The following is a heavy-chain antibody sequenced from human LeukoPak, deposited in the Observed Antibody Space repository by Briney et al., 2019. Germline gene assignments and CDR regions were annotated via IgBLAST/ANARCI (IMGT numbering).Heavy chain of an antibody. D-gene: IGHD4-17*01. CDR2: INPNSGGT. V-gene: IGHV1-2*02. J-gene: IGHJ4*02. CDR3: ARSLNNDYGDAFDY. Sequence: ASVKVSCKASGYTFTGYYMHWVRQAPGQGLEWMGWINPNSGGTNYAQKFQGRVTMTRDTSISTAYMELSRLRSDDTAVYYCARSLNNDYGDAFDYWGQGTLVTVSS. CDR1: GYTFTGYY.